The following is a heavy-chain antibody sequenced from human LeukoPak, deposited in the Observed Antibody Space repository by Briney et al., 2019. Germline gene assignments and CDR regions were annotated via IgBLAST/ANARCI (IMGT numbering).Heavy chain of an antibody. CDR3: AREIKLGLRYFDY. CDR2: ISSSGSYK. CDR1: GFTFSSYS. V-gene: IGHV3-21*01. Sequence: PGGSLRLSCAASGFTFSSYSMNWVRQAPGKGLEWVSSISSSGSYKHYADSVKGRFTISRDNAKNSLYLQMNSLRAEDTAVYYCAREIKLGLRYFDYWGRGTLVTVSS. D-gene: IGHD7-27*01. J-gene: IGHJ4*02.